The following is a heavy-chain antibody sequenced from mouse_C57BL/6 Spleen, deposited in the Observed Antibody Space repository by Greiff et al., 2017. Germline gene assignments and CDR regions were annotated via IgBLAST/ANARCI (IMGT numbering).Heavy chain of an antibody. CDR3: SYYGSSYLDY. J-gene: IGHJ2*01. D-gene: IGHD1-1*01. V-gene: IGHV1-4*01. CDR1: GYTFTSYT. CDR2: INPSSGYT. Sequence: VQGVESGAELARPGASVKMSCKASGYTFTSYTMHWVKQRPGQGLEWIGYINPSSGYTKYNQKFKDKATLTADKSSSTAYMQLSSLTSEDSAVYYCSYYGSSYLDYWGQGTTLTVSS.